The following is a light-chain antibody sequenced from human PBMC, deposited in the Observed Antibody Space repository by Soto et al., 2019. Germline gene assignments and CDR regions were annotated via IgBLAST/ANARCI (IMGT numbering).Light chain of an antibody. J-gene: IGKJ1*01. CDR1: QSVSSSY. CDR2: GAS. Sequence: EIVLTQSPGTLSLSPGERATLSCRASQSVSSSYLAWYQQKPGQAPRLLIYGASSMATGIPDRFSGSGSGTDFTLTISSLEPEDFAVDYCQQYGSSPCTFGQGTKVQIK. V-gene: IGKV3-20*01. CDR3: QQYGSSPCT.